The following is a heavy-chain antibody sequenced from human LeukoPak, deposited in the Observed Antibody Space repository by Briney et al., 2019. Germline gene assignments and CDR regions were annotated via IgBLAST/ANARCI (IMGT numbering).Heavy chain of an antibody. D-gene: IGHD6-19*01. CDR1: GFTFSSYA. V-gene: IGHV3-23*01. CDR3: AKDLRGKGDSSGSRVTVY. Sequence: PGGSLRLSCAASGFTFSSYAMSWVRQAPGKGLEWVSAISGSGGSTYYADSVKGRFTISRDNSKNTLYLQMNSLRAEDTAVYYCAKDLRGKGDSSGSRVTVYWGQGTLVTVSS. CDR2: ISGSGGST. J-gene: IGHJ4*02.